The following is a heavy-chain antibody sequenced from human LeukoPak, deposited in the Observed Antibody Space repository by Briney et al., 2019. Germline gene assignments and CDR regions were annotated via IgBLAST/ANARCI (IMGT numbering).Heavy chain of an antibody. CDR3: ARGGRVTVTPFDY. Sequence: GGSLRLSCAASGFTFSSYSMNWVRQAPGKGLEWVSSISSSSSYIYYAGSVKGRFTISRDNAKNSLYLQMNSLRAEDTAVYYCARGGRVTVTPFDYWGQGTLVTVSS. CDR1: GFTFSSYS. CDR2: ISSSSSYI. V-gene: IGHV3-21*01. J-gene: IGHJ4*02. D-gene: IGHD4-17*01.